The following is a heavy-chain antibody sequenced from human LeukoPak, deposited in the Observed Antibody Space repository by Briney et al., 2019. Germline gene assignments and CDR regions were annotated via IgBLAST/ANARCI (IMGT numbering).Heavy chain of an antibody. V-gene: IGHV3-74*01. D-gene: IGHD3-22*01. CDR2: INSDGSST. CDR3: AREYYDSSGSPYFDY. CDR1: GFTFSSYW. Sequence: GGSLRLSCAASGFTFSSYWMHWVRQAPGKGLVWVSRINSDGSSTTYGDSVKGRFTISRDNAKNTLYMYIHSLRAEDTAVYYYAREYYDSSGSPYFDYWGQGTLVTVSS. J-gene: IGHJ4*02.